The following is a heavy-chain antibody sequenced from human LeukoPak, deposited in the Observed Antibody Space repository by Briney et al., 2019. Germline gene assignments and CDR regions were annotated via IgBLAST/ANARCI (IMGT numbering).Heavy chain of an antibody. CDR2: IKQDGSEK. D-gene: IGHD3-10*01. V-gene: IGHV3-7*03. Sequence: GGSLRLSCAASGFTFSYYWMSWVRQAPGKGLEWVANIKQDGSEKYYVDSVKGRFTISRDNAKNSLYLQMNSLKSEDTAVYYCTTYGSGRKFDYWGQGILVTVSS. J-gene: IGHJ4*02. CDR3: TTYGSGRKFDY. CDR1: GFTFSYYW.